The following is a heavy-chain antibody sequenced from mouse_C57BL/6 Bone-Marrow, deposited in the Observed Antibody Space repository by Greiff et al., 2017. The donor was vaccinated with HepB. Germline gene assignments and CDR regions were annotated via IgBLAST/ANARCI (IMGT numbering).Heavy chain of an antibody. V-gene: IGHV1-15*01. CDR1: GYTFTDYE. CDR2: IDPETGGT. D-gene: IGHD1-1*01. Sequence: QVHVKQSGAELVRPGASVTLSCKASGYTFTDYEMHWVKQTPVHGLEWIGAIDPETGGTAYNQKFKGKAILTADKSSSTAYMELRSLTSEDSAVYYCTRYITTVVADWYFDVWGTGTTVTVSS. CDR3: TRYITTVVADWYFDV. J-gene: IGHJ1*03.